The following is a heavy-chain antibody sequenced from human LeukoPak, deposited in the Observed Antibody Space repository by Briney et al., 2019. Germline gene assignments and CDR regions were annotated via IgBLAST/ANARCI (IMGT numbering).Heavy chain of an antibody. Sequence: GASVKVSCRASGYSFTNYAMHWVRQAPGQRPEWVGCINAGKVDPKYSQKFQGRVTITGDTTASTAYMDLTGLTPEDTAVYYCARGAPNTSGWLLDYWGQGALVTVSS. J-gene: IGHJ4*02. CDR2: INAGKVDP. V-gene: IGHV1-3*01. CDR3: ARGAPNTSGWLLDY. D-gene: IGHD6-19*01. CDR1: GYSFTNYA.